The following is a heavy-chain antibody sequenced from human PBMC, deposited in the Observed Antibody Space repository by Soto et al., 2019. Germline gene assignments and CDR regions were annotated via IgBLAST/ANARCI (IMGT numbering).Heavy chain of an antibody. CDR1: GGTFSSYS. J-gene: IGHJ6*02. CDR3: ARDGEAADPYYYYGMDV. D-gene: IGHD6-13*01. CDR2: IIPIFGTA. V-gene: IGHV1-69*13. Sequence: GASVNVSCKSSGGTFSSYSISWGRQAPGQGLECMGWIIPIFGTANYAQKFQGRVTITADESTGTAYMELSSLRSEDTAVYYCARDGEAADPYYYYGMDVWGQGTTVTVSS.